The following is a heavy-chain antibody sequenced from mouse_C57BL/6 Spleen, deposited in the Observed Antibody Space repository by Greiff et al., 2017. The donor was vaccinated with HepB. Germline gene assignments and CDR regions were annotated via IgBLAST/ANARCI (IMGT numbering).Heavy chain of an antibody. CDR3: ARRDGSSFDY. V-gene: IGHV1-55*01. J-gene: IGHJ2*01. D-gene: IGHD1-1*01. CDR1: GYTFTSYW. CDR2: IYPGSGST. Sequence: PGASVKMSCKASGYTFTSYWITWVKQRPGQGLEWIGDIYPGSGSTNYNEKFKSKATLTVDTSSSTAYMQLSSLTSEDSAVYYCARRDGSSFDYWGQGTTLTVSS.